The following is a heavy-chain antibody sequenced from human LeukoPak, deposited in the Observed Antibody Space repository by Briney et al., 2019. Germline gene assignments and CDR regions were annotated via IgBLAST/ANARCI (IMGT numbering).Heavy chain of an antibody. V-gene: IGHV3-7*01. J-gene: IGHJ4*02. Sequence: GGSLRLSCAASGFTSGTSWMSWVRRAPGKGLEWVANINQDGSAQYYVDSVKGRFTISRDNAKSSLYLQMNSLRAEDTAVYYCARSARWGQGTLVTVSS. CDR3: ARSAR. CDR2: INQDGSAQ. CDR1: GFTSGTSW.